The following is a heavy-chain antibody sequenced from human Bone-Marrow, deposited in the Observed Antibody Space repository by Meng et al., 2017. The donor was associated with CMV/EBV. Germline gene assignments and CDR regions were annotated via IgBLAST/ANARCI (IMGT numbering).Heavy chain of an antibody. Sequence: GESLKISCATSGFTLSSYAMHWVRQAPGKGLKWVSGISGSGETTYYVDSVKGRFTISRVNSKNTLYLQMHSLRAEDTAVYDCAKDRTLFGLVSEYWGQGALVTVSS. CDR2: ISGSGETT. D-gene: IGHD3/OR15-3a*01. J-gene: IGHJ4*02. CDR3: AKDRTLFGLVSEY. V-gene: IGHV3-23*01. CDR1: GFTLSSYA.